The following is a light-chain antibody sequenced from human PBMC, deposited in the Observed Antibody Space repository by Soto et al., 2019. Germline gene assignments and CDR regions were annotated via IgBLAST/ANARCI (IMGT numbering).Light chain of an antibody. Sequence: EIVMTQSPSTLSVSPGGIATLSCRASQSVSSNLAWYQQKXGQAPRLXIYGASTRATGIPARFSGSGSGTEFTLTISSLQSEDFAVYYCQQYNNWPRTFGQGTKLDIK. V-gene: IGKV3-15*01. CDR2: GAS. CDR3: QQYNNWPRT. J-gene: IGKJ1*01. CDR1: QSVSSN.